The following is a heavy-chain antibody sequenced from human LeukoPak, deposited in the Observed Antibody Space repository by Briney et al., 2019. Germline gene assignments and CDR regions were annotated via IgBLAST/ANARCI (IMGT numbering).Heavy chain of an antibody. CDR1: GYTLTELS. CDR2: FDPEDGET. V-gene: IGHV1-24*01. Sequence: GASVKVSCKVSGYTLTELSMHWVRQAPGKGLEWMGGFDPEDGETIYAQKFQGRVTMTRYTSITTAYMELSSLRSEDTAVYYCARVSKRGSSWPFSYWGQGTLVTVSS. J-gene: IGHJ4*02. CDR3: ARVSKRGSSWPFSY. D-gene: IGHD6-13*01.